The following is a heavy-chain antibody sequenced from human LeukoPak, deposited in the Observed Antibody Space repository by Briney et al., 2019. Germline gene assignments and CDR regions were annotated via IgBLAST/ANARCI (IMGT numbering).Heavy chain of an antibody. D-gene: IGHD3-10*01. Sequence: PGGSLRLSCAASGFTFSDYYMSWIRQAPGKGLEWVAVISYDGSIKYYADSLKGRFTISRDNSKNTLYLQMNSLRAEDTAVYYCARTLALYGSGSFFDFWGQGTLVTVSS. CDR3: ARTLALYGSGSFFDF. J-gene: IGHJ4*02. CDR1: GFTFSDYY. V-gene: IGHV3-30-3*01. CDR2: ISYDGSIK.